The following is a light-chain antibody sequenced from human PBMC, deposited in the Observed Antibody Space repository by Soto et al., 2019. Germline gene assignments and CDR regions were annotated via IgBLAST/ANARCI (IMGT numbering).Light chain of an antibody. V-gene: IGKV1-5*03. CDR2: KAS. J-gene: IGKJ2*01. Sequence: DIQMTPSPSTLSASVGDRVTIPCRASQSIGSWLAWYQQKPGKAPKLLIYKASSLESGVPSRFSGSGSGTEFTLTISSLQPDDFATYYCQQYNSYSYTFGQGTKVDIK. CDR1: QSIGSW. CDR3: QQYNSYSYT.